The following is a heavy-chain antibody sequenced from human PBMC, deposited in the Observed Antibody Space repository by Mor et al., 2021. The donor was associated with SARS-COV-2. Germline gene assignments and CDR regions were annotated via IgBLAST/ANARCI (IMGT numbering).Heavy chain of an antibody. CDR2: LYGGRT. Sequence: LYGGRTYYSPSLKSRVTISVDTSKNQFSLKLTSVTAADTAVYYCARDNCGGDCYPPNYYYYGMDVWGQGTTV. D-gene: IGHD2-21*02. CDR3: ARDNCGGDCYPPNYYYYGMDV. J-gene: IGHJ6*02. V-gene: IGHV4-31*02.